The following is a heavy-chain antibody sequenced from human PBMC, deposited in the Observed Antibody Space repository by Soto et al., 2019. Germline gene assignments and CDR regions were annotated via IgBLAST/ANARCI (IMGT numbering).Heavy chain of an antibody. J-gene: IGHJ4*02. D-gene: IGHD3-22*01. CDR3: AREENYYESSGYAGRYFDY. Sequence: GGSLRLSCEVSGFTFSSYEMSWVRQAPGKGLECIAYISSSGSTTDHADSVRGRFTVSRDNAKNSLYLEMNSLRVEDSGIYYCAREENYYESSGYAGRYFDYWGQGALVTVSS. CDR2: ISSSGSTT. CDR1: GFTFSSYE. V-gene: IGHV3-48*03.